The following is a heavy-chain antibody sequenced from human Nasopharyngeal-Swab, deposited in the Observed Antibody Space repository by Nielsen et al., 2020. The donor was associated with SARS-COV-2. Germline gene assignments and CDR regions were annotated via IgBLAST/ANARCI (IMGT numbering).Heavy chain of an antibody. CDR2: IKSKTDGGTT. CDR3: ARDIGSSWTNWFDP. D-gene: IGHD6-13*01. J-gene: IGHJ5*02. CDR1: GFTFSNAW. V-gene: IGHV3-15*01. Sequence: GGSLRLSCAASGFTFSNAWMSWVRQAPGKGLEWVGRIKSKTDGGTTDYAAPVKGRFTISRDDSKNTLYLQMNSLKTEDTAVYYCARDIGSSWTNWFDPWGQGTLVTVSS.